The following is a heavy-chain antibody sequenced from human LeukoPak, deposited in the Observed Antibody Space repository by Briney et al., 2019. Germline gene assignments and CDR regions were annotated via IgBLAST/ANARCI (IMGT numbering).Heavy chain of an antibody. CDR3: ARDWASGYDAFDI. Sequence: GGSLRLSCAASGFTFRGYWMSWVRQAPGKGLEWVANINQDGSEMYYVDSVKGRFTISRDNAKNSLYLQMSSLRAEDTAVYCCARDWASGYDAFDIWGQGTMVTVSS. J-gene: IGHJ3*02. CDR2: INQDGSEM. V-gene: IGHV3-7*03. D-gene: IGHD5-12*01. CDR1: GFTFRGYW.